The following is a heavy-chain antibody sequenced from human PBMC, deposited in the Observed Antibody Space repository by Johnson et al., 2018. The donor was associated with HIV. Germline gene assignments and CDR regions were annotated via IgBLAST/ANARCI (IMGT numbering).Heavy chain of an antibody. Sequence: VQLVESGGGVVQPGRSLRLSCAASGFTFSCYAMHWVRQAPGMGLGWVALISYDGSNKYYADSVKGRFIISRDTSKNTLYLQMNSLRAEDTAVYFCARDPSLDAFDIWGQGTMVTVAS. CDR3: ARDPSLDAFDI. CDR2: ISYDGSNK. CDR1: GFTFSCYA. V-gene: IGHV3-30*04. J-gene: IGHJ3*02.